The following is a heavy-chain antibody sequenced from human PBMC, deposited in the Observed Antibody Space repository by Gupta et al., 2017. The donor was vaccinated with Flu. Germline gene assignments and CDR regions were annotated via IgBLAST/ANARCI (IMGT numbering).Heavy chain of an antibody. D-gene: IGHD4-17*01. CDR3: AKVDTTVVTWGGGFDY. J-gene: IGHJ4*02. V-gene: IGHV3-23*01. CDR2: SSGGGDDT. Sequence: PGKGVGWVSLSSGGGDDTYYADSVKGRFTISRDNSKNTLHLQMNSLRADDTAVYYCAKVDTTVVTWGGGFDYWGQGTLVTVSS.